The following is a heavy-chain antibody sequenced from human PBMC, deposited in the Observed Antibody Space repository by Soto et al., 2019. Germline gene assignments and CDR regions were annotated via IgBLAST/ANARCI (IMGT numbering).Heavy chain of an antibody. V-gene: IGHV1-18*01. Sequence: QVQVLQSGPEVKRTGSSVTVSCKTSGYTFSTSGISWVRQAPGQGLEWVGWIRPYNGNRKSAQRLQARVTFTTDTTANTAYIELRSLTSDDSAMYYCARDRESNRYNDWGQGTLVTVSS. J-gene: IGHJ1*01. CDR3: ARDRESNRYND. CDR2: IRPYNGNR. CDR1: GYTFSTSG. D-gene: IGHD1-20*01.